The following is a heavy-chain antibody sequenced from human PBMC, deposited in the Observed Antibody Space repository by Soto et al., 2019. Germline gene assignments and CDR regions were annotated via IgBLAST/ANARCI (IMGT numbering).Heavy chain of an antibody. Sequence: PGGSLRLSCAASGCTFSSYSMNWVRQAPGKGLERVSSISSSSSYIYYADSVKGRFTISRDNAKNSLYLQMNSLRAEDTAVYYCARRGQQAGSDQYQYYIIDAWGQGTTVTVSS. V-gene: IGHV3-21*01. CDR2: ISSSSSYI. CDR1: GCTFSSYS. J-gene: IGHJ6*02. D-gene: IGHD3-10*01. CDR3: ARRGQQAGSDQYQYYIIDA.